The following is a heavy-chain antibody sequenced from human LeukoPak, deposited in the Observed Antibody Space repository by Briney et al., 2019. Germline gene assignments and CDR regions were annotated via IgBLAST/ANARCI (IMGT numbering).Heavy chain of an antibody. V-gene: IGHV1-18*01. CDR1: GFTLTSYG. J-gene: IGHJ4*02. CDR2: ISAYNGNT. D-gene: IGHD1-7*01. CDR3: ARVVELGACFDY. Sequence: GASVKVSRKASGFTLTSYGFTWVRQAPGQGLEWMGWISAYNGNTNYAQKLQGRVTMTTDTSTSTAYMELRSLRSDDTAVYYCARVVELGACFDYWGQGTLVTVSS.